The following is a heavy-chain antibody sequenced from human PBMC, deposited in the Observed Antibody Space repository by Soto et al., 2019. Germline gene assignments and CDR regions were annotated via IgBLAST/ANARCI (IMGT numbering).Heavy chain of an antibody. CDR2: IIPIFGTA. CDR3: AKVRYSSPMGYYYGMDV. J-gene: IGHJ6*02. Sequence: SVKVSCKASRVAFSKFIVTWVRQAPGLGLEWVGGIIPIFGTADYAQKFQGRVTITADESTSTSYMEVNNLRSEDTAVYYCAKVRYSSPMGYYYGMDVWGQGTTVPVSS. CDR1: RVAFSKFI. V-gene: IGHV1-69*13. D-gene: IGHD6-19*01.